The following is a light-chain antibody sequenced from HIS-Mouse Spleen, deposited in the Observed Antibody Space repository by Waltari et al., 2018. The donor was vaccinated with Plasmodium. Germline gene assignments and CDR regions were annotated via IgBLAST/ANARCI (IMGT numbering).Light chain of an antibody. Sequence: QSALTQPPSASGSPGQSVTISCTGTSRDVGGYNYVSWYQQPPGKAPKRMIYEVSKRPSGVPDRFSGSKSGNTASLTVSGLQAEDEADYYCSSYAGSNNLVFGGGTKLTVL. CDR1: SRDVGGYNY. J-gene: IGLJ2*01. CDR2: EVS. V-gene: IGLV2-8*01. CDR3: SSYAGSNNLV.